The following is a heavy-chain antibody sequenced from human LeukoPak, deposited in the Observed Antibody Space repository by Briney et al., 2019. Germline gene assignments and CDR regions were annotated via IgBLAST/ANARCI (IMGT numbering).Heavy chain of an antibody. CDR3: AKDFRIGYSAHFDY. V-gene: IGHV3-23*01. CDR2: ISGSGATT. D-gene: IGHD2-21*01. CDR1: GFTFSSHA. J-gene: IGHJ4*02. Sequence: GGSLRLSCAASGFTFSSHAMSWVRQAPGKGLEWVSSISGSGATTYSADSVRGRFTISRDNSKNTLYLQMDSLRGEDTAVYYCAKDFRIGYSAHFDYWSQGALVTVSS.